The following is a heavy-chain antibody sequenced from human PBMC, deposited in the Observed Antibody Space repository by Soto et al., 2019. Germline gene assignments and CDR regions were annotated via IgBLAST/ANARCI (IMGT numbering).Heavy chain of an antibody. CDR2: IVADGTGL. V-gene: IGHV3-33*01. J-gene: IGHJ4*02. CDR3: ARDDVPPDNGLDH. CDR1: GFRFSNYG. Sequence: QVQLVESGGGVVQPGRSLRLSCAASGFRFSNYGMHWVRQAPGKGLEWLAVIVADGTGLHYADSVRGRFTISRDNSKNTLYLQLNSLGADDTAIYFCARDDVPPDNGLDHWCQGTLVTVSS. D-gene: IGHD1-1*01.